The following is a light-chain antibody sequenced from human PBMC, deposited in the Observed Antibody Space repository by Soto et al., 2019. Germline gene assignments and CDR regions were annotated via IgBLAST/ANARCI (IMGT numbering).Light chain of an antibody. Sequence: QSVLTQPPSVSGAPGQRVTISCTGRSSNIGAGHDVHWYQQLPGTAPKLLIYGDSNRPSGVPDRFSGSKSGTSASLAITGLQTEDEADYYCQSYDSSLRGGFGGGTKLTVL. J-gene: IGLJ2*01. V-gene: IGLV1-40*01. CDR3: QSYDSSLRGG. CDR1: SSNIGAGHD. CDR2: GDS.